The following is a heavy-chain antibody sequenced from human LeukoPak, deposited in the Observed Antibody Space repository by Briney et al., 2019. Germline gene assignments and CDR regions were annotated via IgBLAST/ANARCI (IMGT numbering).Heavy chain of an antibody. CDR2: ITPNSGGT. D-gene: IGHD5-18*01. J-gene: IGHJ4*02. Sequence: ASVKVSCKASGYTFTGYYMHWVRQAPGQGPEWMGWITPNSGGTNYAQKLQGRVTMTTDTSTSTAYMELRSLRSDDTAVYYCARGVGYSYGYSDYWGQGTLVTVSS. CDR1: GYTFTGYY. CDR3: ARGVGYSYGYSDY. V-gene: IGHV1-2*02.